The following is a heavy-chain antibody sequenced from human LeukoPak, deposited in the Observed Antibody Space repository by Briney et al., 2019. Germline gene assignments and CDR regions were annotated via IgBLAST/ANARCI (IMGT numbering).Heavy chain of an antibody. V-gene: IGHV3-74*01. CDR2: INSDGSST. Sequence: PGGSLRLSCAASGFTFSSYWMHWVRQAPGKGLVWVSRINSDGSSTSYADSVKGRFTISRDNAKNTLYLQMNSLRAEDTAVYYCATPYYGSSGDDAFDIWGQGTMVTVSS. CDR1: GFTFSSYW. D-gene: IGHD3-22*01. CDR3: ATPYYGSSGDDAFDI. J-gene: IGHJ3*02.